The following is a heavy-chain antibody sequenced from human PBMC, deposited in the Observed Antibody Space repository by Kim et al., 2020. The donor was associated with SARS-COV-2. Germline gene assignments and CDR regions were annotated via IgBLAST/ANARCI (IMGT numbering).Heavy chain of an antibody. CDR3: ARENSSSWSGDAFDI. Sequence: HKFQGRVTLTADESTSTAYIELSSLRSEDTAVYYCARENSSSWSGDAFDIWGQGTMVTVSS. J-gene: IGHJ3*02. D-gene: IGHD6-13*01. V-gene: IGHV1-69*01.